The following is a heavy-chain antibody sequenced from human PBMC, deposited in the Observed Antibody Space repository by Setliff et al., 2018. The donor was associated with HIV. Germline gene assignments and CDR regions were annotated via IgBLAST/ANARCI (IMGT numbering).Heavy chain of an antibody. D-gene: IGHD1-1*01. J-gene: IGHJ6*02. V-gene: IGHV5-51*01. CDR1: AYSFTTFW. CDR2: IYPGDSDT. CDR3: ARQTVHATHSLDFGSPNRDYYYGMDV. Sequence: RGESLKISCKGSAYSFTTFWIAWVRQMPGKGLEWMGIIYPGDSDTTYSPSFQGQVTISVDKSISTAYLQWSSLKASDSAMYYCARQTVHATHSLDFGSPNRDYYYGMDVWGQGTTVTVSS.